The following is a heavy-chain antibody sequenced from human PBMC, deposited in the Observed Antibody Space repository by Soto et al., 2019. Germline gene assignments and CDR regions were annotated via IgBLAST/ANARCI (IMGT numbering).Heavy chain of an antibody. CDR3: ARRASYYYDSSGPTGAFDI. Sequence: QVQLVQSGAEVKKPGSSVKVSCKASGGTFSSYAISWVRQAPGQGLEWMGGIIPIFGTTNYAQKLQGRVTMTTDTSTSTAYMELRSLRSDDTAVYYCARRASYYYDSSGPTGAFDIWGQGTMVTVSS. V-gene: IGHV1-69*06. D-gene: IGHD3-22*01. J-gene: IGHJ3*02. CDR1: GGTFSSYA. CDR2: IIPIFGTT.